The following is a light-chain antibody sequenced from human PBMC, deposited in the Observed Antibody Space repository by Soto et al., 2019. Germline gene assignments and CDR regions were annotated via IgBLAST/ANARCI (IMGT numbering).Light chain of an antibody. V-gene: IGKV3D-15*01. J-gene: IGKJ2*01. CDR3: QHYNNWPPYT. CDR1: QRISSN. CDR2: GAS. Sequence: EIVMTQSPDTLSVSPGERATLSCRASQRISSNLAWYQQKPGQAPRLLIYGASTSATGVPARFSGSGSETDFTLTISNLQSEDCAVYYCQHYNNWPPYTFGQGTKVEIK.